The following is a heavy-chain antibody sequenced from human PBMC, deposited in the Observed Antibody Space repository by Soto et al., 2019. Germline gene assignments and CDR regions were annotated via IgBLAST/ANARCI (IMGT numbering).Heavy chain of an antibody. CDR3: ARTAHWLDP. Sequence: SQTLSLTCTVSGGSISSGPYHWGWIRQPPGKGLEWIGNTHYSGSAYYNPSLKSRVTISVDTSKNQVSLKLSSVTAADTAVYYCARTAHWLDPLGQGNLVTVSS. CDR2: THYSGSA. CDR1: GGSISSGPYH. J-gene: IGHJ5*02. V-gene: IGHV4-39*01.